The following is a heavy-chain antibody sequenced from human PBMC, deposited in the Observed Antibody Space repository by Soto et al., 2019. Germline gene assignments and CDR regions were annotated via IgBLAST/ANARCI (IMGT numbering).Heavy chain of an antibody. D-gene: IGHD3-22*01. CDR2: ISAYNGNT. Sequence: ASVKVPCKASGYTFTSYGISWVRQAPGQGLEWMGWISAYNGNTNYAQKLQGRVTMTTDTSTSTSYMELRSLRSDDTAVYYCARSSGYYDSSGYYLANWFDPWGQGTLVTVSS. V-gene: IGHV1-18*04. J-gene: IGHJ5*02. CDR1: GYTFTSYG. CDR3: ARSSGYYDSSGYYLANWFDP.